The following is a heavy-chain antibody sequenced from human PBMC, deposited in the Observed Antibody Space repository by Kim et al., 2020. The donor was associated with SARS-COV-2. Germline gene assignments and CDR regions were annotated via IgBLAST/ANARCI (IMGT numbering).Heavy chain of an antibody. CDR3: AKGAEVVVAATPDY. V-gene: IGHV3-9*01. CDR2: ISWNSGSI. CDR1: GFTFDDYA. Sequence: GGSLRLSCAASGFTFDDYAMHWVRQAPGKGLEWVSGISWNSGSIGYADSVKGRFTISRDNAKNSLYLQMNSLRAEDTALYYCAKGAEVVVAATPDYWGQGTLVTVSS. J-gene: IGHJ4*02. D-gene: IGHD2-15*01.